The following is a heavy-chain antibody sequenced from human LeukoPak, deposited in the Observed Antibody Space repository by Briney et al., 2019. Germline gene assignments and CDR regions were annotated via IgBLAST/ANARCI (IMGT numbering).Heavy chain of an antibody. CDR3: ARETVAVAGPEYFQH. CDR1: GFTFSSYW. J-gene: IGHJ1*01. V-gene: IGHV3-74*01. CDR2: INSDGSST. Sequence: GGSLRLSCAASGFTFSSYWMHWVRQAPGKGLVWVSRINSDGSSTSYADSVKGRFTISRDNAKNSLYLQMNSLRAEDTALYYCARETVAVAGPEYFQHWGQGTLVTVSS. D-gene: IGHD6-19*01.